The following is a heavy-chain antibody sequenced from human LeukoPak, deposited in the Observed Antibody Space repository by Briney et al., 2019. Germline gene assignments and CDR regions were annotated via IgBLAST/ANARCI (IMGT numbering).Heavy chain of an antibody. CDR2: ISGSSSYT. J-gene: IGHJ4*02. Sequence: GGSLRLSCAASGFTVSDYYMNWIRQAPGEGLEWVLYISGSSSYTNYADSVKGRFTISRANAKNSLYLQMNSLRDEDTAVYYCARDSHSSSWYSEFDYWGQGTLVTVSS. CDR3: ARDSHSSSWYSEFDY. V-gene: IGHV3-11*06. CDR1: GFTVSDYY. D-gene: IGHD6-13*01.